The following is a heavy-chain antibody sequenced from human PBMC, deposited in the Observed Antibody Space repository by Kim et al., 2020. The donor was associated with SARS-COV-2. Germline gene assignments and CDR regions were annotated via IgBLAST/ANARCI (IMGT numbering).Heavy chain of an antibody. D-gene: IGHD3-10*01. J-gene: IGHJ5*02. Sequence: SETLSLTCTVSGGSISSSSYYWGWIRQPPGKGLEWIGSIYYSGSTYYNPSLKSRVTISVDTSKNQFSLKLSSVTAADTAVYYCARRGYYYAFDPWGQGTLVTVSS. V-gene: IGHV4-39*01. CDR3: ARRGYYYAFDP. CDR1: GGSISSSSYY. CDR2: IYYSGST.